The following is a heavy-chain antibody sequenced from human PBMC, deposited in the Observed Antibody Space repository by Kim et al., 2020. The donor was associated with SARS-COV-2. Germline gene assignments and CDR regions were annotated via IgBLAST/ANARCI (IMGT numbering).Heavy chain of an antibody. CDR2: INHSGST. Sequence: SETLSLTCAVYGGSFSGYYWSWIRQPPGKGLEWIGEINHSGSTNYNPSLKSRVTISVDTSKNQFSLKLSSVTAADTAVYYCARAGSSRPRDRYYYYYGMDVWGQGTTVTVSS. CDR1: GGSFSGYY. CDR3: ARAGSSRPRDRYYYYYGMDV. D-gene: IGHD3-10*01. V-gene: IGHV4-34*01. J-gene: IGHJ6*02.